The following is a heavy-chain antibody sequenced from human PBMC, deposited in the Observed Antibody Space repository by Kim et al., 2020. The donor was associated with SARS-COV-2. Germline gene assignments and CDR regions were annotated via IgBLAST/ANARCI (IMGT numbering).Heavy chain of an antibody. V-gene: IGHV4-59*08. D-gene: IGHD3-16*01. Sequence: SETLSLTCTVSGGSISSYYWSWIRQPPGKGLEWIGYIYYSGSTNYNPSLKSRVTISVDTSKNQFSLKLSSVTAADTAVYYCAGPFMTSKDWYFDLWGRGTLVTVSS. CDR2: IYYSGST. CDR3: AGPFMTSKDWYFDL. CDR1: GGSISSYY. J-gene: IGHJ2*01.